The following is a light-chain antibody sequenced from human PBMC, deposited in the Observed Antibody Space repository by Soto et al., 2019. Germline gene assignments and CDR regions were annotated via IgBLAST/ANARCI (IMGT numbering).Light chain of an antibody. J-gene: IGKJ1*01. V-gene: IGKV1-33*01. Sequence: DIKMTHSPSSLSASVGDRVTITCQASQDISNYLNWYQQKPGKAPKLLIYDASNLETGVPSRFSGSGSGTDFTFTISSLQADDFATYYCQHYNSYSEAFGQGTKVDIK. CDR1: QDISNY. CDR2: DAS. CDR3: QHYNSYSEA.